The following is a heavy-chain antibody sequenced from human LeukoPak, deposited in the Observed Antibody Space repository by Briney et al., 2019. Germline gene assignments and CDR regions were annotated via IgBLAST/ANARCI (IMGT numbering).Heavy chain of an antibody. CDR1: GGSISSYY. V-gene: IGHV4-4*07. CDR2: ISTSGST. D-gene: IGHD3-10*01. J-gene: IGHJ3*02. CDR3: ARSLYYYGSDSFDI. Sequence: SETLSLTCTVSGGSISSYYWSWIRQPAGKGLESIGHISTSGSTNYNPSLKSRVTMSVDTSKNQFSLKLSSVTAADTAVYYCARSLYYYGSDSFDIWGQGTMVTVSS.